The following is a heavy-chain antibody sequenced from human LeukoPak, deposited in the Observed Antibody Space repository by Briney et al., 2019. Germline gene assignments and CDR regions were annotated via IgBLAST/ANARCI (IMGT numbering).Heavy chain of an antibody. J-gene: IGHJ5*02. CDR3: ARGATVVTPGYWFDP. V-gene: IGHV4-34*01. CDR2: INYSGST. CDR1: GGSFSGYY. Sequence: SETLSLTCAVYGGSFSGYYWSWIRQPPGKGLEWIGEINYSGSTNYNPSLKSRVTISVDTSKNQFSLKLSSVTAADTAVYYCARGATVVTPGYWFDPWGQGTLVTVSS. D-gene: IGHD4-23*01.